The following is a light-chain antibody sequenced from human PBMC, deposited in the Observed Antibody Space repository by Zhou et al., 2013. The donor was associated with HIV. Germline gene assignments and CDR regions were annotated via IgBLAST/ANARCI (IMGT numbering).Light chain of an antibody. V-gene: IGKV1-27*01. Sequence: DFQLTQSPSFLSASVGDRVTITCRASQGISSFLAWYQQKPGKAPKLLIYAASTLQSGVPSRFSGSGSGTDFTLTISSLQPEDVATYYCQKYNSAPRTFGQGTKVEIK. CDR3: QKYNSAPRT. CDR2: AAS. CDR1: QGISSF. J-gene: IGKJ1*01.